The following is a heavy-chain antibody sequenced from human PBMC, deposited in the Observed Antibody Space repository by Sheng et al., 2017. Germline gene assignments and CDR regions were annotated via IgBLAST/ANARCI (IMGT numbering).Heavy chain of an antibody. CDR2: IYYSGST. V-gene: IGHV4-39*07. D-gene: IGHD3-10*01. Sequence: QLQLQESGPGLVKPSETLSLTCTVSGGSISSSSYYWGWIRQPPGKGLEWIGSIYYSGSTYYNPSLKSRVTISVDTSKNQFSLKLSSVTAADTAVYYCARGSYGSGSYYGYWGQGTLVTVSS. CDR3: ARGSYGSGSYYGY. CDR1: GGSISSSSYY. J-gene: IGHJ4*02.